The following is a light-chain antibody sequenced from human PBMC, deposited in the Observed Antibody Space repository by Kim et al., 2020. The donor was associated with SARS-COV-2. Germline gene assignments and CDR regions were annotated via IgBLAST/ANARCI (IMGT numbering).Light chain of an antibody. J-gene: IGLJ3*02. CDR3: AAWDDSQSGWE. V-gene: IGLV1-47*01. CDR2: KNN. CDR1: NSNIGSKG. Sequence: GQRVTISCSGSNSNIGSKGFQWYQQLPGTAPKLLIYKNNQRPSGVPDRFSGYKSGTSASLAISGLRSEDEADYYCAAWDDSQSGWEFGRGTQLTVL.